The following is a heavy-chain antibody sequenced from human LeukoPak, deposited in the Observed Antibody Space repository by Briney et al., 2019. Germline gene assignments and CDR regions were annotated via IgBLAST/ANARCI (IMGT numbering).Heavy chain of an antibody. J-gene: IGHJ4*02. CDR3: ARVSLGTTGVDY. Sequence: SETLSLTCTVSGGSISSYYWSWIRQPPGKGLEWIGYIYYSGSTNYNPSLKSRVTISVDTSKNQFSLKLSSVTAADTAVYYCARVSLGTTGVDYWGQGTLVTVSS. CDR1: GGSISSYY. CDR2: IYYSGST. V-gene: IGHV4-59*01. D-gene: IGHD4-17*01.